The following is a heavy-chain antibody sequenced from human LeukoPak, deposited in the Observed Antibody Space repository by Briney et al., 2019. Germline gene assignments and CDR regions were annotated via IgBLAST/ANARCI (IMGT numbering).Heavy chain of an antibody. Sequence: SVKVSCKASGGTFSSYAISWVRQAPGQGLEWMGRIIPILGIANYAQKFQGRVTITADKSTSTAYMELSSLRSEDTAVYYCASPCEAAGCGMDVWGQGTTVTVSS. D-gene: IGHD6-25*01. J-gene: IGHJ6*02. CDR3: ASPCEAAGCGMDV. CDR1: GGTFSSYA. CDR2: IIPILGIA. V-gene: IGHV1-69*04.